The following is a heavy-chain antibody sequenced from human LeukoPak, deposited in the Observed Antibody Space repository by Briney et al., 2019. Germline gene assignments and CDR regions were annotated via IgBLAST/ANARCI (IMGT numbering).Heavy chain of an antibody. J-gene: IGHJ4*02. Sequence: PGGSLRLSCATSGFTFSSYAMSWVRQAPGKGLEWVAGIHADSGRTYHADSVKGRFTISRDNSKNTLYLQMNSLRAEDTAVYYCARDFGASPGYWGQGPLVTVSS. CDR2: IHADSGRT. CDR3: ARDFGASPGY. D-gene: IGHD3-3*01. CDR1: GFTFSSYA. V-gene: IGHV3-23*01.